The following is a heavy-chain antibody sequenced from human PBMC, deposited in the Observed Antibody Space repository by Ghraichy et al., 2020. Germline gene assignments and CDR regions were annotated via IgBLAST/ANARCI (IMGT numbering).Heavy chain of an antibody. Sequence: GSLRLSCAASGFTFSSYSMNWVRQAPGKGLEWVSYISSSSSTIYYADSVKGRFTISRDNAKNSLYLQMNSLRAEDTAVYYCASPLYDILTGYGYDAFDIWGQGTMVTVSS. D-gene: IGHD3-9*01. CDR3: ASPLYDILTGYGYDAFDI. V-gene: IGHV3-48*01. J-gene: IGHJ3*02. CDR1: GFTFSSYS. CDR2: ISSSSSTI.